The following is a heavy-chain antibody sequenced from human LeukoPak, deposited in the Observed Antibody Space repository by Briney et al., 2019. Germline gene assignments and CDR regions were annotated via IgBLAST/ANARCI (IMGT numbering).Heavy chain of an antibody. V-gene: IGHV3-23*01. J-gene: IGHJ4*02. CDR2: ISGSGGST. Sequence: PGGSLRLSCAASGFTFSSYAMGWVRQAPGKGLEWVSAISGSGGSTYYADSVKGRFTISRDNSKNTLYLQMNSLRAEDTAVYYCARHCSSTSWFDYWGQGTLVTVSS. D-gene: IGHD2-2*01. CDR1: GFTFSSYA. CDR3: ARHCSSTSWFDY.